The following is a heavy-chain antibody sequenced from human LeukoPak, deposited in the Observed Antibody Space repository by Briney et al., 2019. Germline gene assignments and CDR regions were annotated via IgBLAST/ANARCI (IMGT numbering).Heavy chain of an antibody. V-gene: IGHV3-9*01. Sequence: GGSRRLSCAASGFTFDDYAMHWVRQAPGKGLEWVSGISWNSGSIGYADSVKGRFTISRDNAKNSLYLQMNSLRAEDTALYYCAKAKSPLRYFGWFDPWGQGTLVTVSS. J-gene: IGHJ5*02. D-gene: IGHD3-9*01. CDR1: GFTFDDYA. CDR2: ISWNSGSI. CDR3: AKAKSPLRYFGWFDP.